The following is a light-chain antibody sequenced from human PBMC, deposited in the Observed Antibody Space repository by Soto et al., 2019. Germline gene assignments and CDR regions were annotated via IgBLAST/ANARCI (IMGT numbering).Light chain of an antibody. J-gene: IGKJ4*01. Sequence: DVQLTQSPSSVSASVGDRVTITCRASQGINSWLAWYQQRPGKAPNLLIYAASTLQSGVPSRFSGSGSGTDFTLTITSLQPEDFATYYCQQANSFPPTFGGGPKVEIK. CDR2: AAS. V-gene: IGKV1-12*01. CDR3: QQANSFPPT. CDR1: QGINSW.